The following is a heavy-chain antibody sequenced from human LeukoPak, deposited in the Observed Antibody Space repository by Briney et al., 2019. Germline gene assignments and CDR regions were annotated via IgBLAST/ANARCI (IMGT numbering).Heavy chain of an antibody. V-gene: IGHV3-23*01. CDR3: VRYQSVICGGASYFQR. J-gene: IGHJ1*01. CDR1: GFTFSNYS. CDR2: ISGVNT. Sequence: GGSLRLSCAASGFTFSNYSLTWVRQAPGKGLEWVSSISGVNTHYADSVQGRFSISTDTYKNTLYLQMSSLRAAAPPLYYCVRYQSVICGGASYFQRWGQENVVTVSS. D-gene: IGHD3-16*02.